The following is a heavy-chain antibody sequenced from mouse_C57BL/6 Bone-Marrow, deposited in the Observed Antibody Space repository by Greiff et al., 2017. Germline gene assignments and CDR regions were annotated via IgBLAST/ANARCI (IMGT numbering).Heavy chain of an antibody. D-gene: IGHD1-1*01. Sequence: EVKLVESGGDLVKPGGSLKLSCAASGFTFSSYGMSWVRQTPDKRLEWVATISSGGSYTYYPDSVKGRFTISRDNAKNTLYLQMSSLKSEDTAMYYCASPYYYYGSSYYAMDYWGQGTSVTVSS. J-gene: IGHJ4*01. CDR2: ISSGGSYT. CDR1: GFTFSSYG. V-gene: IGHV5-6*01. CDR3: ASPYYYYGSSYYAMDY.